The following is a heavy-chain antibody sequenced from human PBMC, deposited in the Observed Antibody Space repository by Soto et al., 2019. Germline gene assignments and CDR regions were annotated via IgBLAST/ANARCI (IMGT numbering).Heavy chain of an antibody. V-gene: IGHV1-2*04. Sequence: ASVKVSCKASGYTFTGYYMHWVRQAPGQGLEWMGWINPNSGGTNYAQKFQGWVTMTRDTSISTAYMELSRLRSDDTAVYYCARGSEASPTHPSVGMDVWGQGTTVTVSS. CDR2: INPNSGGT. CDR1: GYTFTGYY. J-gene: IGHJ6*02. D-gene: IGHD3-3*01. CDR3: ARGSEASPTHPSVGMDV.